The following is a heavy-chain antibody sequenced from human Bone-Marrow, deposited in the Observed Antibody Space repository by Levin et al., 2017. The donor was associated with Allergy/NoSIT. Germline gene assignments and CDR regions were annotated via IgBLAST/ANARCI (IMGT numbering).Heavy chain of an antibody. CDR2: INHSGST. CDR1: GGSFSGYY. CDR3: ARARYYYDSSGYYYVHYYYGMDV. Sequence: GSLRLSCAVYGGSFSGYYWSWIRQPPGKGLEWIGEINHSGSTNYNPSLKSRVTISVDTSKNQFSLKLSSVTAADTAVYYCARARYYYDSSGYYYVHYYYGMDVWGQGTTVTVSS. V-gene: IGHV4-34*01. J-gene: IGHJ6*02. D-gene: IGHD3-22*01.